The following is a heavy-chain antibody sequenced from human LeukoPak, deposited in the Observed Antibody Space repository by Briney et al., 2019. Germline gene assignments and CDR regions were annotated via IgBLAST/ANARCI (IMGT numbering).Heavy chain of an antibody. CDR3: ARDPTEYFDY. CDR2: ITSSSSTI. V-gene: IGHV3-48*01. D-gene: IGHD4-17*01. J-gene: IGHJ4*02. Sequence: PGGSLRLSCAASGFTFSSYSMNWVRQAPGKGLEWVSYITSSSSTIYYADSVKGRFTISRDNAKNSLYLQVNSLRAEDTAVYYCARDPTEYFDYWGQGTLVTVSS. CDR1: GFTFSSYS.